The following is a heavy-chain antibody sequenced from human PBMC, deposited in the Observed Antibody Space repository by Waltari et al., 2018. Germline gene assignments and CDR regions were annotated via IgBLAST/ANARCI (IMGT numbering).Heavy chain of an antibody. V-gene: IGHV3-7*01. CDR1: GFTFSTSW. CDR2: IKRDGSEK. D-gene: IGHD1-26*01. J-gene: IGHJ6*02. CDR3: ARGHYQLEV. Sequence: EVQLEESGGGLVQPGGSLKLSCAASGFTFSTSWISWVRQTPGKGLEWVASIKRDGSEKHYVDSVKGRFTISRDNAKNSLFVQLNSLRAEDTAVYYCARGHYQLEVWGQGTTVTVSS.